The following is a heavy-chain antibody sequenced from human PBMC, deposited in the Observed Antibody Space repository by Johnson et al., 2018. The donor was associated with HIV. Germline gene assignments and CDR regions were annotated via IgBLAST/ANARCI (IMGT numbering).Heavy chain of an antibody. J-gene: IGHJ3*02. V-gene: IGHV3-15*01. CDR2: IKSKTDGGTT. Sequence: VQLVESGGGLVKPGGSLRLSCAASGFTFSNAWMSWVRQAPGKGLEWVGRIKSKTDGGTTDYAAPVKGRFTISRDDSKNTLYLQMNSLRAEDTAVYYCAKGASGSQRRGAFHIWGQGTMVTVSS. D-gene: IGHD1-26*01. CDR1: GFTFSNAW. CDR3: AKGASGSQRRGAFHI.